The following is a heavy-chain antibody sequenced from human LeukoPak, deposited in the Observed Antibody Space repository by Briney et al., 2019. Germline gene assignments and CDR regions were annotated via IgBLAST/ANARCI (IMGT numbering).Heavy chain of an antibody. CDR2: ISDSGGRT. Sequence: GGSLRLSCAVSRITLSNYGMSRVRQAPGKGLEWVAGISDSGGRTNYADSVKGRFTISRDNPKNTLYLQMNSLRADDTAVYFCAKRGVVIRVILVGFHKEAYYFDSWGQGALVTVSS. V-gene: IGHV3-23*01. D-gene: IGHD3-22*01. J-gene: IGHJ4*02. CDR3: AKRGVVIRVILVGFHKEAYYFDS. CDR1: RITLSNYG.